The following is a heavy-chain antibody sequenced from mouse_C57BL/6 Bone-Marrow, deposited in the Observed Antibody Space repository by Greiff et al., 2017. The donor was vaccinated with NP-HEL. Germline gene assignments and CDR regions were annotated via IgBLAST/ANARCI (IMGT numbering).Heavy chain of an antibody. CDR3: ARGGAYDYQFAY. CDR1: GYTFTDYY. J-gene: IGHJ3*01. V-gene: IGHV1-19*01. Sequence: VQLQQSGPVLVKPGASVKMSCKASGYTFTDYYMNWVKQSHGKSLEWIGVINPYNGGTSYNQKFKGKATLTVDKSSSTAYMELNSLTSEDSAVYYCARGGAYDYQFAYWGQGTLVTVSA. CDR2: INPYNGGT. D-gene: IGHD2-4*01.